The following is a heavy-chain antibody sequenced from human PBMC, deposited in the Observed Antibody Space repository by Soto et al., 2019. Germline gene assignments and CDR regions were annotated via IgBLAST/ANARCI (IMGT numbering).Heavy chain of an antibody. CDR2: ISGDGANT. V-gene: IGHV3-23*01. CDR1: GFTFSSYA. D-gene: IGHD2-21*01. CDR3: TKRIKPEYCGHTTCMGNWFDH. Sequence: PXGSLRLSCTASGFTFSSYALSWVRQAPGKGLEWVSAISGDGANTYYADSVKGRFTVSRDNSRNTVYLQMNSLGAEDTALYYCTKRIKPEYCGHTTCMGNWFDHWGQGTMVTVSS. J-gene: IGHJ5*02.